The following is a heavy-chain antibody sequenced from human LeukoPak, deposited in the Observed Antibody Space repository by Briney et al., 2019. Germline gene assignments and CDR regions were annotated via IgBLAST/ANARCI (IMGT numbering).Heavy chain of an antibody. Sequence: GGSLRLSCAASGFTFSSYAMHWVRQAPGKGLEWVAVISYDGSNKYYADSVKGRFTISRDNSKNTLYLQMNSLRAEDTAVYYCARDGRRSYGYSGCAFDIWGQGTMVTVSS. CDR3: ARDGRRSYGYSGCAFDI. CDR1: GFTFSSYA. V-gene: IGHV3-30*04. CDR2: ISYDGSNK. J-gene: IGHJ3*02. D-gene: IGHD5-18*01.